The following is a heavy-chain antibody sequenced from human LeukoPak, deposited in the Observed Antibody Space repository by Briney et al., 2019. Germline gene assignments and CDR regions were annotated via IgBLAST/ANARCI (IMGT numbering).Heavy chain of an antibody. CDR3: AKDQYYDSSGYALDY. D-gene: IGHD3-22*01. CDR1: GFTFSNYW. J-gene: IGHJ4*02. V-gene: IGHV3-30*02. Sequence: GGSLRLSCAASGFTFSNYWMHWVRQAPGKGLEWVAFIRYDGSNKYYADSVKGRFTISRDNSKNTLYLQMDSLRAEDTAVYYCAKDQYYDSSGYALDYWGQGTLVTVSS. CDR2: IRYDGSNK.